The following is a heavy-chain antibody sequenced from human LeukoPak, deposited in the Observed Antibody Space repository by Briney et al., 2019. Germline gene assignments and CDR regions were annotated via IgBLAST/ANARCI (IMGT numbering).Heavy chain of an antibody. V-gene: IGHV3-64*01. D-gene: IGHD2-2*03. CDR1: GFTISRYS. J-gene: IGHJ4*02. CDR3: ARVGDRSGNGYSH. Sequence: GGSLRLSCAASGFTISRYSMHWVRQAPGKGLEFVSAISRSGGNTYYANSVKGRFTISRDTSKNTLYLQVGSLRVEDMAVYYCARVGDRSGNGYSHWGQGALGTVSS. CDR2: ISRSGGNT.